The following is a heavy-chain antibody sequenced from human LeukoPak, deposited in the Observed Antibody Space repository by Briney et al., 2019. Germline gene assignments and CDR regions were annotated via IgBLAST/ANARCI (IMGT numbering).Heavy chain of an antibody. D-gene: IGHD3-10*01. CDR2: INHSGST. CDR3: ARGPASGSDFAWFDP. V-gene: IGHV4-34*01. CDR1: GGSLSNYY. Sequence: SETLSLTCAVYGGSLSNYYWSWIRQPPGKGLEWIGEINHSGSTKFNPSLKSRVTILVAMSKSQFSPELRSVTAADTAVYYCARGPASGSDFAWFDPWGQGTLVTVSS. J-gene: IGHJ5*02.